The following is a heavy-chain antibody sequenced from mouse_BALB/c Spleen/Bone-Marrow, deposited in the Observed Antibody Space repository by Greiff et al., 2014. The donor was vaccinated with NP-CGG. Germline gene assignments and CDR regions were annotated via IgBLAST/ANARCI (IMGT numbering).Heavy chain of an antibody. J-gene: IGHJ2*01. CDR2: IYLYNGGT. CDR1: GYTFTDYN. CDR3: ARIYDGYFLFDY. V-gene: IGHV1S29*02. Sequence: EVKLVESGPELVKPGASVKISCKASGYTFTDYNMHWVKQSHGQSLEWIGYIYLYNGGTGYNQEFKSKATLTVDNSSSTAYMELRSLTSEDSAVYHCARIYDGYFLFDYWGQGTTLTVSS. D-gene: IGHD2-3*01.